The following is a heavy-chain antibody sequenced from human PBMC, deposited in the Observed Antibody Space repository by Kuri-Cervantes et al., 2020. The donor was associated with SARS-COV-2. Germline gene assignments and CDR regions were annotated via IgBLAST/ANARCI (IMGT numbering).Heavy chain of an antibody. CDR2: INWNGGST. CDR1: GFTFDDYG. D-gene: IGHD6-25*01. CDR3: ARDRSQSSENAFDI. J-gene: IGHJ3*02. Sequence: GESLKSLCEASGFTFDDYGMSWVRQAPGKGLEWVSGINWNGGSTGYADSVKGRFTISRDNAKNSLYLQINSLRAEDTALYYCARDRSQSSENAFDIWGQGTMVTVSS. V-gene: IGHV3-20*04.